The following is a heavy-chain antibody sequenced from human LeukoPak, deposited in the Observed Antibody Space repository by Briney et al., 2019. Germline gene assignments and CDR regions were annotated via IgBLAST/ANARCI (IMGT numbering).Heavy chain of an antibody. CDR2: SIPLFGTV. CDR1: ADSFNNYA. Sequence: SVKVSCKASADSFNNYAFNWVRQAPGQGPEWMGGSIPLFGTVKAAQKFQGRFTITTDESTSTAYMEPSSLTSEDTAVYYCARGGRPLGYFYMDVWGKGTTVTVS. V-gene: IGHV1-69*05. CDR3: ARGGRPLGYFYMDV. J-gene: IGHJ6*03.